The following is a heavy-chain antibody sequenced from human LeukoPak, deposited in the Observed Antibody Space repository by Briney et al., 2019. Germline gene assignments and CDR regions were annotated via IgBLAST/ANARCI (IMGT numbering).Heavy chain of an antibody. V-gene: IGHV3-23*01. D-gene: IGHD3-22*01. CDR3: AKPQGGYYDSSGYRGFDY. CDR2: ISGSGGST. J-gene: IGHJ4*02. CDR1: GFTFSSYA. Sequence: LGGSLRLSCAASGFTFSSYAMSWVRQAPGKGLEWVSAISGSGGSTYYADSVKGRFTISRDNSKNTLYLRMNSLRAEDTAVYYCAKPQGGYYDSSGYRGFDYWGQGTLVTVSS.